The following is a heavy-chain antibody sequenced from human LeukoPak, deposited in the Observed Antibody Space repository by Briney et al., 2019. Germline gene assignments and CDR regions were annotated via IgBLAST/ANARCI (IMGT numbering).Heavy chain of an antibody. CDR2: ISSSSSYI. D-gene: IGHD6-13*01. V-gene: IGHV3-21*01. J-gene: IGHJ4*02. Sequence: PGGSLRLSCAAPGFTFSSYYMNWVRQAPGKGLEWISTISSSSSYIYYADSVKGRFTISRDNAKNSLYLQMSSLRAEDTGVYYCARGAIAAAGILDYWGQGTLVTVSS. CDR3: ARGAIAAAGILDY. CDR1: GFTFSSYY.